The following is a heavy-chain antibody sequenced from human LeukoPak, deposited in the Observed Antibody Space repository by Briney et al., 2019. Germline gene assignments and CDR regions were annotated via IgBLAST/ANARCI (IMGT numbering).Heavy chain of an antibody. CDR3: ARRSNYYDSSGYYPFQFGMDV. CDR1: GYTFTSYY. D-gene: IGHD3-22*01. CDR2: INPSGGST. Sequence: ASVKVSCKASGYTFTSYYMHWVRQAPGQGLEWMGIINPSGGSTSYAQKFQGRITMTSDTSTRTVYMELSSLRSEDTAVYYCARRSNYYDSSGYYPFQFGMDVWGQGTTVTVSS. J-gene: IGHJ6*02. V-gene: IGHV1-46*01.